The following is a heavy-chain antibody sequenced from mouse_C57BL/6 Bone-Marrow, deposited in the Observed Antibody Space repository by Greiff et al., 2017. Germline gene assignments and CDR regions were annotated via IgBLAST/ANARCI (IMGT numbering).Heavy chain of an antibody. CDR2: IDPENGDT. V-gene: IGHV14-4*01. Sequence: EVKLVESGAELVRPGASVKLSCTASGFNIKDDYMHWVKQRPEQGLEWIGWIDPENGDTEYASKFQGKATITADTSSNTAYLQLSSLTSEDTAVYYCTTEWSLYFDYWGQGTTLTVSS. D-gene: IGHD1-3*01. CDR3: TTEWSLYFDY. CDR1: GFNIKDDY. J-gene: IGHJ2*01.